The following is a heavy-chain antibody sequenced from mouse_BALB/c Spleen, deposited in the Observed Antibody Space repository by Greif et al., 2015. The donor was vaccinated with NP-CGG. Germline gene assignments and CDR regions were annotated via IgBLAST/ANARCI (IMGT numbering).Heavy chain of an antibody. V-gene: IGHV5-4*02. CDR1: GFTFSDYY. CDR2: ISDGGSYT. Sequence: EVKLVESGGGLVKPGGSLKLSCAASGFTFSDYYMYWVRQTPEKRLEWVATISDGGSYTYCPDSVKGRFTISRDNAKNNLYLQMSSLKSEDTAMYYCARDDTPFAYWGQETLVTVSA. J-gene: IGHJ3*01. CDR3: ARDDTPFAY.